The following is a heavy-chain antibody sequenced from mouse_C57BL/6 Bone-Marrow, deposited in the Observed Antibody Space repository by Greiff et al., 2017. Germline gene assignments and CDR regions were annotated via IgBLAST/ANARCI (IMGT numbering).Heavy chain of an antibody. D-gene: IGHD1-1*01. J-gene: IGHJ1*03. CDR2: IRNKANGYTT. V-gene: IGHV7-3*01. Sequence: EVMLVESGGGLVQPGGSLSLSCAASGFTFTDYYMSWVRQPPGKALEWLGFIRNKANGYTTEYSASVQGRFTISRDNSQSILYLQMNALRAEDSATYYWARSPTYYYGSSYVWYFDVWGTGTTVTVSS. CDR3: ARSPTYYYGSSYVWYFDV. CDR1: GFTFTDYY.